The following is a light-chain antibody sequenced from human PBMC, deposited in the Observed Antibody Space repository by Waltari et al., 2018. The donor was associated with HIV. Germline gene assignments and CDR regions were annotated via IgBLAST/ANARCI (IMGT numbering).Light chain of an antibody. Sequence: QSVLTQPPSASGTPGQRVTISCSGSSSNIGSQYVSWYQQLTGTAHKLLIYRNNQRPSGVPDRFSGSKSGTSASLAISGLRSEDEADYYCAAWDDSLSGVVFGGGTKLTVL. CDR1: SSNIGSQY. J-gene: IGLJ3*02. CDR2: RNN. CDR3: AAWDDSLSGVV. V-gene: IGLV1-47*01.